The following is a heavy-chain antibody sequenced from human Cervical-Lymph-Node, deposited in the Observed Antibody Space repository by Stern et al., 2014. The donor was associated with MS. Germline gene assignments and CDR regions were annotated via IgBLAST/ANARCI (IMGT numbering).Heavy chain of an antibody. D-gene: IGHD6-6*01. Sequence: VQLVESGGGLVQPGRSLRLSCAASGFTFDDYAMHWVRQPPGKGLEWVSGITWNSGYLDYADSVKGRFTISRDNAKNSLYLQMNSLRAEDTALYYCVKDRVAARRGGMDVWGQGTTVTVSS. CDR1: GFTFDDYA. CDR3: VKDRVAARRGGMDV. V-gene: IGHV3-9*01. CDR2: ITWNSGYL. J-gene: IGHJ6*02.